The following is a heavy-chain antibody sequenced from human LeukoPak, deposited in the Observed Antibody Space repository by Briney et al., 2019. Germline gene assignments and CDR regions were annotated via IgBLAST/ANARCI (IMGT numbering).Heavy chain of an antibody. CDR2: IIPIFGTA. Sequence: SVKVSCKASGGTFSSYAISWVRQAPGQGLEWMGGIIPIFGTANYAQKFQGRVTITADESTSTAYMELSSLRSEDTAVYYCARPKTRYSYGLLHGGAFDIWGQGTMVTVSS. D-gene: IGHD5-18*01. CDR3: ARPKTRYSYGLLHGGAFDI. J-gene: IGHJ3*02. V-gene: IGHV1-69*13. CDR1: GGTFSSYA.